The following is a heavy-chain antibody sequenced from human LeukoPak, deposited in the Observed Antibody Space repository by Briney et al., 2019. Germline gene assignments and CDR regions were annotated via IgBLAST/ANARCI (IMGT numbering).Heavy chain of an antibody. V-gene: IGHV3-23*01. Sequence: PGGSLRLSCAASGFSFSSCAMSWVRQAPGKGLEWVSGISGSGDSTDYADSVKGRFTISRDNSKNTLYLQINSLRAEDTAVYYCARVGSGYSSSWYFDYWGQGTLVTVSS. CDR1: GFSFSSCA. J-gene: IGHJ4*02. CDR2: ISGSGDST. D-gene: IGHD6-13*01. CDR3: ARVGSGYSSSWYFDY.